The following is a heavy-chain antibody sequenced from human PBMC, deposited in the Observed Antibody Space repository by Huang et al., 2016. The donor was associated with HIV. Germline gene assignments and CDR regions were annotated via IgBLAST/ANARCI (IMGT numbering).Heavy chain of an antibody. CDR1: GYRFRSNW. V-gene: IGHV5-51*01. Sequence: EVQLVQSGAEVKKPGESLKISCKGSGYRFRSNWIGGVGQMPGKGLGWMGIISPGDSDTSYSPSFQGQVTISADKSINTAYLQWSSLKASDTAMYYCARLIGSPSFYYGLDVWGQGTTVTVSS. CDR2: ISPGDSDT. D-gene: IGHD3-10*01. J-gene: IGHJ6*02. CDR3: ARLIGSPSFYYGLDV.